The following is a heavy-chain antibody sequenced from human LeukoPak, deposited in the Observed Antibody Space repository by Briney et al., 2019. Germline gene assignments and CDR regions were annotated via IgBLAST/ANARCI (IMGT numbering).Heavy chain of an antibody. D-gene: IGHD6-19*01. Sequence: GGSLRLSCAAPGFMFHDYAIHWVRQAPGKGLEWVSLISGDGGSTFYADSVKGRFTISRDDSKNSLYLQMNSLRSDDTALYYCARESESSGWYDYWGQGTLVTVSS. J-gene: IGHJ4*02. V-gene: IGHV3-43*02. CDR2: ISGDGGST. CDR1: GFMFHDYA. CDR3: ARESESSGWYDY.